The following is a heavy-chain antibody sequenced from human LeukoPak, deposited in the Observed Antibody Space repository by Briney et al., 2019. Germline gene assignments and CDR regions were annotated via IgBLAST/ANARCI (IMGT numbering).Heavy chain of an antibody. CDR3: ARRWGNIVGVTYEY. Sequence: SETLSLTCTISGSSITSVSHYWGWIRQPPGKGLEWIGDIYYTGSTYYSPSLRSRVTTSVHTSENQFSLRLNSVTAVDTAVYYCARRWGNIVGVTYEYWGQGTLVTVSS. D-gene: IGHD3-16*01. CDR1: GSSITSVSHY. V-gene: IGHV4-39*01. CDR2: IYYTGST. J-gene: IGHJ4*02.